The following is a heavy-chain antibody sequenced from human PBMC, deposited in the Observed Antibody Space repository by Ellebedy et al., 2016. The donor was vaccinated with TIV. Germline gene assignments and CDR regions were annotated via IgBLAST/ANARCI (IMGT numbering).Heavy chain of an antibody. CDR2: IKYDEIEK. D-gene: IGHD2-2*01. J-gene: IGHJ3*01. V-gene: IGHV3-7*04. CDR1: GFTFRRFW. Sequence: PGGSLRLSCAASGFTFRRFWMGWIRQAPGKGLEWVAHIKYDEIEKYYANSVKGRFTISRDNARNSLYLQMKSLRVDDTAMYYCARDTVAVPDGDTFDFWGQGTMVTVST. CDR3: ARDTVAVPDGDTFDF.